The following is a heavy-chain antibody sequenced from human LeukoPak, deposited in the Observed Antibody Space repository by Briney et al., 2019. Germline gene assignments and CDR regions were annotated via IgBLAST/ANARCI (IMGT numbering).Heavy chain of an antibody. CDR3: ARGKYDILTGCRAYYYYYYMDV. CDR2: ISAYNGNT. Sequence: GASVKLSCKASGYTFTSYGISWVRQAPGQGLEWMGWISAYNGNTNYAQKLQGRVTMTTDTSTNTAYMELRSLRSDDTAVYYCARGKYDILTGCRAYYYYYYMDVWGKGTTVTISS. J-gene: IGHJ6*03. D-gene: IGHD3-9*01. V-gene: IGHV1-18*01. CDR1: GYTFTSYG.